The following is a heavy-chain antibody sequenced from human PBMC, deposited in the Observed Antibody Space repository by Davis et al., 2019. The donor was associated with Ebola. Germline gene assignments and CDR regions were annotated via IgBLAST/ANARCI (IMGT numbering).Heavy chain of an antibody. CDR1: GGSISSGGYS. D-gene: IGHD6-19*01. CDR3: ARDRSSGWYGWFDP. CDR2: IYHSGST. J-gene: IGHJ5*02. Sequence: MPSETLSFTCAVSGGSISSGGYSWSWIRQPPGKGLEWIGYIYHSGSTYYNPSLKSRVTISVDRSKNQFSLKLSSVTAADTAVYYCARDRSSGWYGWFDPWGQGTLVTVSS. V-gene: IGHV4-30-2*01.